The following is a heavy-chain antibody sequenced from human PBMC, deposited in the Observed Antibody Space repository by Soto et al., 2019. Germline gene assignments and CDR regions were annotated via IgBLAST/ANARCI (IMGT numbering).Heavy chain of an antibody. Sequence: QVQLVQSGAEVKKPGSSVKVSCKASGGTFSSYAISWVRQAPGQGLEWMGGIIPIFGTANYAQKFQGRVTITADESTSTAYMELSRLSSEDTAVYYCAGEYPMVRAKGWFDPWGQGTLVTVSS. D-gene: IGHD3-10*01. V-gene: IGHV1-69*12. J-gene: IGHJ5*02. CDR2: IIPIFGTA. CDR3: AGEYPMVRAKGWFDP. CDR1: GGTFSSYA.